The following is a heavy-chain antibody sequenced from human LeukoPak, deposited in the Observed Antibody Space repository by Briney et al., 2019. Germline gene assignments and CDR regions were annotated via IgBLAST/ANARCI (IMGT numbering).Heavy chain of an antibody. CDR3: AREGVATIDY. Sequence: SETLSLTCTVSGGSISSYYWSWIRQPAGRGLEWIGRIYISGSTNYNPSLKSRITMSRDTSKNQFSLKLSSVTAADTAVYYCAREGVATIDYWGQGTLVTVSS. D-gene: IGHD5-12*01. CDR2: IYISGST. V-gene: IGHV4-4*07. J-gene: IGHJ4*02. CDR1: GGSISSYY.